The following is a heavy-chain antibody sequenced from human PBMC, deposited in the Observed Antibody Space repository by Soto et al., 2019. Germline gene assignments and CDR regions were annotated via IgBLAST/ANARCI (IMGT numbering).Heavy chain of an antibody. D-gene: IGHD1-7*01. J-gene: IGHJ3*02. CDR2: INHSGST. CDR1: GGSFSGYY. CDR3: ARNPSITGTTNAFDI. Sequence: SETLSLTCAVYGGSFSGYYWSWICQPPGKGLEWIGEINHSGSTNYNPSLKSRVTISVDTSKNQFSLKLSSVTAADTAVYYCARNPSITGTTNAFDIWGQGTMVTVSS. V-gene: IGHV4-34*01.